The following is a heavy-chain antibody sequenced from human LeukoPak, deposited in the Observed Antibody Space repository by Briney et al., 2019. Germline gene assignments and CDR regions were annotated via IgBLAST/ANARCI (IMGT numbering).Heavy chain of an antibody. D-gene: IGHD3-22*01. CDR2: ISWNSVNI. CDR3: TKGTMIVVAVGDYFDY. J-gene: IGHJ4*02. CDR1: GFTLDDYA. Sequence: GRSLRLSCAASGFTLDDYAMHWVRQAPGKGLEWVSGISWNSVNIGYADSVKGRFTISRDNAKNSLYLQMNSLRAEDMALYYCTKGTMIVVAVGDYFDYWGQGTLVTVSS. V-gene: IGHV3-9*03.